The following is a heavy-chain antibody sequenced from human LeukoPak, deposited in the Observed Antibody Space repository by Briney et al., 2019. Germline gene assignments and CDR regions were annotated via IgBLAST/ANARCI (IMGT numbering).Heavy chain of an antibody. CDR2: INHGGII. CDR1: GGSFSGYY. Sequence: PSGTLSLTCAVSGGSFSGYYWNWIRQPPGKRPQWIGEINHGGIINYNPSLNSRGTISIDTSKNQFSLELTSVTAADTAVYYCARRTMITFGGVVVWPFDYWGQGILVTVSS. V-gene: IGHV4-34*01. J-gene: IGHJ4*02. CDR3: ARRTMITFGGVVVWPFDY. D-gene: IGHD3-16*02.